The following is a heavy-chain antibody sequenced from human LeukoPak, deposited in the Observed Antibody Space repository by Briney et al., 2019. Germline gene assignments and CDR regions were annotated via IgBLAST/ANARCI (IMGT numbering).Heavy chain of an antibody. J-gene: IGHJ4*02. Sequence: SETLSLTCSISAGSINNMNYFWVWNRLPPEKGLEWIASIHYNGNTYYNPSFMSRAAISMDTSKNQFSLRLSSVTAADTAVYYCARQTMAATGYYFDYWGQGALVTVSS. CDR3: ARQTMAATGYYFDY. V-gene: IGHV4-39*01. CDR1: AGSINNMNYF. CDR2: IHYNGNT. D-gene: IGHD1-26*01.